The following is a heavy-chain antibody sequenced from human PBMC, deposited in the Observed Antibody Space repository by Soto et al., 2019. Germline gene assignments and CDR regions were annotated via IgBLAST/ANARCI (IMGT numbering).Heavy chain of an antibody. V-gene: IGHV3-48*03. D-gene: IGHD2-15*01. CDR3: ARALGIVVVVAAGDAFDI. Sequence: EVQLVESGGGLVQPGGSLRLSCAASGFTFSSYEMNWVRQAPGKGLEWVSYISSSGSTIYYADSVKGRFTISRDNAKNSLYLQMNSLRAEDTAVYYCARALGIVVVVAAGDAFDIWGQGTMVTVSS. CDR2: ISSSGSTI. CDR1: GFTFSSYE. J-gene: IGHJ3*02.